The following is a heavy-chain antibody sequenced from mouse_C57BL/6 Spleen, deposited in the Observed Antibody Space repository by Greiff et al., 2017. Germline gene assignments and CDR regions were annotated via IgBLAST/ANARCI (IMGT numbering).Heavy chain of an antibody. V-gene: IGHV2-2*01. CDR2: IWSGGST. CDR1: GFSLTSYG. J-gene: IGHJ2*01. CDR3: ARQAGTGYYFDY. Sequence: QVQLQQSGPGLVQPSQSLSITCTVSGFSLTSYGVHWVRQSPGKGLEWLGVIWSGGSTDYNAAFISRLSISKDNSKSQVFFKMNSLQADDTAIYYCARQAGTGYYFDYWGQGTTLTVSS. D-gene: IGHD4-1*01.